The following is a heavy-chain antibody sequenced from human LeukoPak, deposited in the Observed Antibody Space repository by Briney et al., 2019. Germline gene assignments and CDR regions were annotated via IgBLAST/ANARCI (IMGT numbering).Heavy chain of an antibody. CDR2: INQDASEI. D-gene: IGHD2-21*02. V-gene: IGHV3-7*01. CDR3: ATDRDNSDWQKRFDS. Sequence: GGSLRLSCAASGFTFSTYWMNWYRQAPGKGLEWVGNINQDASEINYVDSVRGRYTISRDNAKNSLHLQMNSLRAEDTAVYYCATDRDNSDWQKRFDSWGQGTLVTVSS. J-gene: IGHJ4*02. CDR1: GFTFSTYW.